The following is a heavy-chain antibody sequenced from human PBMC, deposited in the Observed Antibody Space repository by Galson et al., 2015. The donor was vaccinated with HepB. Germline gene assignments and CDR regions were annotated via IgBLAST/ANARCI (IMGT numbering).Heavy chain of an antibody. Sequence: SETLSLTCGVAGDSITNTNHFWTWIRQPPGKGLEWIGNVFYTGNTYYNPSLESRVTMSVDTSKNHFSLRLSSVTAADTAIYYCASSSDYLYYFDSWGLGTLVTVSS. V-gene: IGHV4-39*01. J-gene: IGHJ4*02. CDR3: ASSSDYLYYFDS. D-gene: IGHD4-17*01. CDR2: VFYTGNT. CDR1: GDSITNTNHF.